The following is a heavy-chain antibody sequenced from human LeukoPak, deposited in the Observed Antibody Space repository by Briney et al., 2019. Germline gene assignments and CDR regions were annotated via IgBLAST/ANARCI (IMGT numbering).Heavy chain of an antibody. J-gene: IGHJ3*02. CDR2: IYTSGST. CDR1: GYSISSGYY. D-gene: IGHD3-3*01. Sequence: SETLSLTCTVSGYSISSGYYWGWIRQPPGKGLEWIGRIYTSGSTNYNPSLKSRVTISVDTSKNQFSLKLSSVTAADTAVYYCARRNGVVIMGPDDAFDIWGQGTMVTVSS. V-gene: IGHV4-38-2*02. CDR3: ARRNGVVIMGPDDAFDI.